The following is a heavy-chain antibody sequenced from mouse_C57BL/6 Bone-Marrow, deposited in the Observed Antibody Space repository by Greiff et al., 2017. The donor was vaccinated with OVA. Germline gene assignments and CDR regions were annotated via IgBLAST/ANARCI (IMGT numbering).Heavy chain of an antibody. D-gene: IGHD2-5*01. CDR3: ASTDSNSFAY. CDR1: GYTFTSYW. V-gene: IGHV1-64*01. J-gene: IGHJ3*01. Sequence: VQLQQSGTELVKPGASVKLSCKASGYTFTSYWMHWVKQRPGQGLEWIGMIHPNSGSTNYNEKFKSKATLTVDKSSSTAYMQLSSLTSEDSAVYYCASTDSNSFAYWGQGTLVTVSA. CDR2: IHPNSGST.